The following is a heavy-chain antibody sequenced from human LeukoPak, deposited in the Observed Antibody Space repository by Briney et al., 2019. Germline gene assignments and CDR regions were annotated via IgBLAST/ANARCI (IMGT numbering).Heavy chain of an antibody. Sequence: GGSLRLSCAASGFTFSSYAMSWVRQAPGKGLEWVSAISGSGGSTYYADSVKGRFTISRDNSKNTLYLQMNSLRAEDTAVYYCAKDGLWSGYFVEAYYFDYWGQGTLVTVSS. J-gene: IGHJ4*02. V-gene: IGHV3-23*01. CDR1: GFTFSSYA. CDR2: ISGSGGST. CDR3: AKDGLWSGYFVEAYYFDY. D-gene: IGHD3-3*01.